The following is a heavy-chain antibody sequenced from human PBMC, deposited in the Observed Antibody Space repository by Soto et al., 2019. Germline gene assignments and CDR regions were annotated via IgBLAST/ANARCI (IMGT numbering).Heavy chain of an antibody. CDR1: GFTFSSYW. D-gene: IGHD5-18*01. V-gene: IGHV3-30*18. CDR2: ISYDGSNK. Sequence: GGSLRLSCAASGFTFSSYWMSWVRQAPGKGLEWVAVISYDGSNKYYADSVKGRFTISRDNSKNTLYLQMNSLRAEDTAVYYCAKDVSRTVDTAMVTSWPQRPRHWGQGTLVTVSS. CDR3: AKDVSRTVDTAMVTSWPQRPRH. J-gene: IGHJ4*02.